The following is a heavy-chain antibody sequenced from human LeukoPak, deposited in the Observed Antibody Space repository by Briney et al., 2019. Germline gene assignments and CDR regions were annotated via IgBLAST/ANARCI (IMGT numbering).Heavy chain of an antibody. V-gene: IGHV1-18*01. CDR3: AILSGTSVRDLHDAFDI. D-gene: IGHD1-26*01. J-gene: IGHJ3*02. CDR2: ISSYNGNI. CDR1: GYTFTTYP. Sequence: GASVRVSCKASGYTFTTYPISWVRQAPGQGLEWMGWISSYNGNINYAQNLQGRVTMTTDTSTSTAYMELRSLRSDDTAVYYCAILSGTSVRDLHDAFDIWGQGTMVTVSS.